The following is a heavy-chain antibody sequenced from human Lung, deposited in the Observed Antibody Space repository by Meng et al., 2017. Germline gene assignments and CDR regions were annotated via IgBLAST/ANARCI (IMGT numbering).Heavy chain of an antibody. Sequence: QVQLQQSGPGLVKPWQIPSLTGSIAGVSVFSNRAAWNCIRQSPSRCSEWLGMTYYRSKWYSDYATPVRSRITINAHTSQNQFSLQPTYLTPEDPAVYYCTGVGHMYWFDSWGQGTLVTVSS. CDR3: TGVGHMYWFDS. V-gene: IGHV6-1*01. J-gene: IGHJ5*01. CDR2: TYYRSKWYS. D-gene: IGHD2-21*01. CDR1: GVSVFSNRAA.